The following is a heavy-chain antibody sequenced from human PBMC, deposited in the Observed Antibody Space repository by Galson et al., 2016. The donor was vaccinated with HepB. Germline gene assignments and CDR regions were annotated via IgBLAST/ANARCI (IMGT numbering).Heavy chain of an antibody. J-gene: IGHJ4*02. V-gene: IGHV3-33*01. CDR2: IWYDGYYK. Sequence: SLRLSCAASGFNSNIFAMHWVRQAPGKGLEWVAVIWYDGYYKYYGDSVKGRFTISRDNSENTLYLQMDSLTTEDTAVYYCARTAKLSSSGHYLDYWGQGTLVTVSS. D-gene: IGHD1-1*01. CDR1: GFNSNIFA. CDR3: ARTAKLSSSGHYLDY.